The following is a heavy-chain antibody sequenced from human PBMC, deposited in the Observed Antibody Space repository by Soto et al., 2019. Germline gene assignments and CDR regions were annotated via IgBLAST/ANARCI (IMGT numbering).Heavy chain of an antibody. D-gene: IGHD5-12*01. CDR3: ASTVAKYYYYGMDV. CDR2: IIPIFGTA. CDR1: GGTFSSYA. Sequence: QVQLVQSGAEVRKPGSSVKVSCKASGGTFSSYAISWVRQAPGQGLEWMGGIIPIFGTANYAQKFQGSVTTIADESTSTAYMERSSLRSEDTAVYYCASTVAKYYYYGMDVWGRGTTVTVSS. V-gene: IGHV1-69*12. J-gene: IGHJ6*02.